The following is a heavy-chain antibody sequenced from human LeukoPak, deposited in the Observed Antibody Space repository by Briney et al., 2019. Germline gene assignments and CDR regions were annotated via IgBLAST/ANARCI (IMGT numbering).Heavy chain of an antibody. CDR3: AKDRPKWTTSSWRDPFDV. J-gene: IGHJ3*01. V-gene: IGHV3-30*18. Sequence: GGSLRLSCAASGFTFSNHGMHWVRQAPGKGLEWVAVISYDGTDKYYAASVKGRFILSRDNAKKMLYLQMNSLRADDSAVYYCAKDRPKWTTSSWRDPFDVWGQGTMVTVSS. D-gene: IGHD6-13*01. CDR1: GFTFSNHG. CDR2: ISYDGTDK.